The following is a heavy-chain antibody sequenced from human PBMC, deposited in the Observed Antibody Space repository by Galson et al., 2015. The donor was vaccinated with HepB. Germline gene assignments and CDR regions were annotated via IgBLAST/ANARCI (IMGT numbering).Heavy chain of an antibody. V-gene: IGHV3-30*18. CDR1: GLIFSEYS. D-gene: IGHD6-6*01. CDR3: AQDKRSISARHVSYYYYGMDV. J-gene: IGHJ6*02. CDR2: VSYDGSNK. Sequence: SLRLSCAASGLIFSEYSMHWARQAPGKGLEWVAVVSYDGSNKNYADSVKGRFTISRDNSKNTLFLQMKSLRGEDTAVYYCAQDKRSISARHVSYYYYGMDVWGQGTTVTVSS.